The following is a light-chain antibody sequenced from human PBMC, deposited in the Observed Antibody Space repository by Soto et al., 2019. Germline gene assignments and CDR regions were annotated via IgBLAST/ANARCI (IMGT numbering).Light chain of an antibody. Sequence: QSVLTQPRSVSGSPGQSVTISCTGTSSDVGGYSYVSWYQQHPGKAPKVMIYDVSKRPSGVPDRFSGSKSGNAASLTVSGLQGEDEADYYCSSYAGSSWVFGGGTKLTVL. J-gene: IGLJ3*02. V-gene: IGLV2-11*01. CDR1: SSDVGGYSY. CDR3: SSYAGSSWV. CDR2: DVS.